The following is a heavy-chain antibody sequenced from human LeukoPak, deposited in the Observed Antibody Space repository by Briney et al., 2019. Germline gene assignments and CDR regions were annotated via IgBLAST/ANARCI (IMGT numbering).Heavy chain of an antibody. CDR3: ARGNPYSSGWDLDY. J-gene: IGHJ4*02. CDR1: GYTFTGYY. Sequence: ASVKVSCKASGYTFTGYYMHWVRQAPGQGLEWMGWINPNSGGTNYAQKFQGWVTMTRDTSISTAYMELSRLRSDDTAVYYCARGNPYSSGWDLDYWGQGTLVTVSS. CDR2: INPNSGGT. V-gene: IGHV1-2*04. D-gene: IGHD6-19*01.